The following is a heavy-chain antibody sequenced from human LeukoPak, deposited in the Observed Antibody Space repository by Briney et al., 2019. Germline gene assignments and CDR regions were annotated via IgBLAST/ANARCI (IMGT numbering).Heavy chain of an antibody. CDR2: IIPIFGTA. CDR3: AGLYYSGGSCYSGRIDY. J-gene: IGHJ4*02. V-gene: IGHV1-69*05. CDR1: GGTFSSYA. Sequence: EASVKVSCKASGGTFSSYAISWVRQAPGQGLEWMGGIIPIFGTANYAQKFQGRVTITTDESTSTAYMELSSLRSEDTAVYYCAGLYYSGGSCYSGRIDYWGQGTLVTVSS. D-gene: IGHD2-15*01.